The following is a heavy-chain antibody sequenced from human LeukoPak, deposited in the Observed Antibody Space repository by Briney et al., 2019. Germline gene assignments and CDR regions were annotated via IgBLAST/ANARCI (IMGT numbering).Heavy chain of an antibody. CDR2: IYPGDSDT. J-gene: IGHJ5*02. D-gene: IGHD2-2*01. CDR1: GYSFTSYW. V-gene: IGHV5-51*03. Sequence: GESLKISCKGSGYSFTSYWIGWVRQMPGKGLEWMGIIYPGDSDTRYSPPFQGQVTISADKSISTAYLQWSSLKASDTAMYYCARSGVPAANWFDPWGQGTLVTVSS. CDR3: ARSGVPAANWFDP.